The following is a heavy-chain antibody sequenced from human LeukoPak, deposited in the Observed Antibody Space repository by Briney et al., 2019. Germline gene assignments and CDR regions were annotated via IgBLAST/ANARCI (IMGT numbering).Heavy chain of an antibody. Sequence: ASVKVSCKASGYTFTGYYMHWVRQAPGQGLEWMGWINPNSGGTNYAQKFQGRVTMTRDTSISTAYMELSRLRSDDTAVYYCARVEGYSSTLITHTANDHDYWGQGTLVTVSS. CDR2: INPNSGGT. D-gene: IGHD6-13*01. V-gene: IGHV1-2*02. CDR1: GYTFTGYY. CDR3: ARVEGYSSTLITHTANDHDY. J-gene: IGHJ4*02.